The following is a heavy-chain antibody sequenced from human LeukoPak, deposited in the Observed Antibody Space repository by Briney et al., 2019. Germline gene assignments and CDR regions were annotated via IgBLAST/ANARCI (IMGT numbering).Heavy chain of an antibody. CDR1: GYTFTSYA. CDR2: INTNTGNP. V-gene: IGHV7-4-1*02. J-gene: IGHJ3*02. CDR3: ARDRYRSTYSSGHARDAFDI. D-gene: IGHD3-22*01. Sequence: ASVKVSCKASGYTFTSYAMNWVRQAPGQGLEWMGWINTNTGNPTYAQGFTGRFVFSLDTSVSTAYLQISSLKAEDTAVYYCARDRYRSTYSSGHARDAFDIWGQGTMVTVSS.